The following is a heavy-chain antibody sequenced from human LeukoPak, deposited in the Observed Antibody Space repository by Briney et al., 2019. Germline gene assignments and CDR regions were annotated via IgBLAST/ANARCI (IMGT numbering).Heavy chain of an antibody. CDR3: ARSLMTMIVVAYYFDY. D-gene: IGHD3-22*01. J-gene: IGHJ4*02. Sequence: GGSLRLSCAASGFTFSNAYMSWVRQAPGKGLEWVGQIKSRTDGGTTEYATPVKGRFTISRDNAKNSLYMQMNSLRAEDTAVYYCARSLMTMIVVAYYFDYWGQGTLVTVSS. V-gene: IGHV3-15*01. CDR1: GFTFSNAY. CDR2: IKSRTDGGTT.